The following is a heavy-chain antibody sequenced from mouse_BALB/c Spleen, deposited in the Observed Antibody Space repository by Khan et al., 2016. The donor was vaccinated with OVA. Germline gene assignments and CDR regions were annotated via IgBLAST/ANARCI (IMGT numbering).Heavy chain of an antibody. V-gene: IGHV1-9*01. Sequence: QVRLQQSGAELMKPGASVKISCKATGYTFSSYWIEWVKQRPGHGLEWIGEILPGSGSTNYNEQFKGKATFTADTSSNTAYMQLSSLTSEESAVFCGARLFYYGNYGAIDYWGQGTSVTVSS. D-gene: IGHD2-1*01. J-gene: IGHJ4*01. CDR3: ARLFYYGNYGAIDY. CDR2: ILPGSGST. CDR1: GYTFSSYW.